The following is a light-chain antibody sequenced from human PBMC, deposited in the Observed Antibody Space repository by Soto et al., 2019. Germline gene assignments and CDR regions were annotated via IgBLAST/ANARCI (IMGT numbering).Light chain of an antibody. CDR1: SSNIGAGYD. CDR2: DNT. J-gene: IGLJ3*02. CDR3: QSYDSTLNGWV. V-gene: IGLV1-40*01. Sequence: QSVLTQPPSVSGAPGQRVTISCTGSSSNIGAGYDVHWYQQLPGTAPKLLIYDNTNRPSGVPDRFSGSKSGTSVSLAITGLQAEDEADHYCQSYDSTLNGWVFGGGTKVTVL.